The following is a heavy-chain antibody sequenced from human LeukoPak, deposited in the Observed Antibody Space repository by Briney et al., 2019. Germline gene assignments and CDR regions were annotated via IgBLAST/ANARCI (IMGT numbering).Heavy chain of an antibody. J-gene: IGHJ4*02. D-gene: IGHD3-22*01. CDR1: GFTFSDYY. V-gene: IGHV3-11*01. CDR2: ISSSGSTI. CDR3: AKGSGYYYDSSGYYYFDY. Sequence: GGSLRLSCAASGFTFSDYYMSWIRQAPGKGLEWVSYISSSGSTIYYADSVKGRFTISRDNSKNTLYLQMNSLRAEDTAVYYCAKGSGYYYDSSGYYYFDYWGQGTLVTVSS.